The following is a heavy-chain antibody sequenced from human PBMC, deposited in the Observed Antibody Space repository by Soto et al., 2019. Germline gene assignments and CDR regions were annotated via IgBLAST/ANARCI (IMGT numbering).Heavy chain of an antibody. V-gene: IGHV4-59*11. Sequence: SETLSRSCTVPSSSISSQYWSGIRQPPGKGLEWIGYIYYSGSTNYNPSLKSRVTISVDTSKNQFSLKLSSVTAADTAVYYCARVWGGAFDIWGQGTMVT. J-gene: IGHJ3*02. CDR2: IYYSGST. CDR1: SSSISSQY. CDR3: ARVWGGAFDI. D-gene: IGHD3-10*01.